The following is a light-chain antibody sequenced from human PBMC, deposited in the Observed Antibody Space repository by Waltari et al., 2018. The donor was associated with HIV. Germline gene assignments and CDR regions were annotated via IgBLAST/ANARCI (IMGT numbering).Light chain of an antibody. CDR1: SSNIGAGYD. CDR2: DNA. CDR3: QSYDTSLSASV. Sequence: QSVLTQPPSVSGAPGQRVTISCTGSSSNIGAGYDVHWYHQLPGRAPNLLIYDNANRPSGVPDRFSGSKSGTSAALAITGLQAVDETDYYCQSYDTSLSASVFGTGTKVTVL. V-gene: IGLV1-40*01. J-gene: IGLJ1*01.